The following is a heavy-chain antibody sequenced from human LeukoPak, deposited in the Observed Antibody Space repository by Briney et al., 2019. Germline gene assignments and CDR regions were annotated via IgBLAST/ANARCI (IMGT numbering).Heavy chain of an antibody. J-gene: IGHJ4*02. CDR3: ARSFSGSYYFEY. CDR2: MYYSGSA. D-gene: IGHD1-26*01. V-gene: IGHV4-59*08. CDR1: GGSITDYY. Sequence: PAETLSLTCTVSGGSITDYYWSWIRHSSGKGLEWIGYMYYSGSAYYSPSLKTRVTLSVDTSKNQLSLFLTSVTAADTAMYYCARSFSGSYYFEYWGQGTLVTVSS.